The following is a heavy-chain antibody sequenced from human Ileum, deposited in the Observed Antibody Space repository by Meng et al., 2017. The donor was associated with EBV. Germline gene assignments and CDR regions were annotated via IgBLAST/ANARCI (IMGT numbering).Heavy chain of an antibody. Sequence: QVELVQLGYELKKAGASVKGSCKASGYTFSRNVINWVRQAPGQGLEWMGWISTNTGDPTYAQGFAGRFVFSLDTSVSTAYLQISGLKAEDTATYYCARDSGYTRSWSGDYWGQGTLVTVSS. CDR2: ISTNTGDP. V-gene: IGHV7-4-1*02. J-gene: IGHJ4*02. CDR1: GYTFSRNV. CDR3: ARDSGYTRSWSGDY. D-gene: IGHD6-13*01.